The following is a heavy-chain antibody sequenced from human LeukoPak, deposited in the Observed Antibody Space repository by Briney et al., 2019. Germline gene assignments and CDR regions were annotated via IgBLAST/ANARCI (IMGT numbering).Heavy chain of an antibody. J-gene: IGHJ4*02. V-gene: IGHV3-21*01. D-gene: IGHD4-17*01. CDR3: ARAGGSTVSHSDY. CDR2: ISSSTSYI. Sequence: GGSLRLSCAASGFTFSSYSMNWIRQAPGKGLEWVSSISSSTSYIYYADSVKGRFTISKDSAKNSLYLQMNSLRAEDTAVYYCARAGGSTVSHSDYWGQGTLVTVSS. CDR1: GFTFSSYS.